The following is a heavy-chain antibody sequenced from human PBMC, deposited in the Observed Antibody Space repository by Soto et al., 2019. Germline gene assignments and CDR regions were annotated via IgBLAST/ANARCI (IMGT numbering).Heavy chain of an antibody. J-gene: IGHJ6*02. CDR2: ISYDGSNK. CDR3: AKDLVSYGDHEAPLEPMDV. V-gene: IGHV3-30*18. Sequence: QVQLVESGGGVVQPGRSLRLSCAVSGFTFSSYGMHWVRQAPDKGLEWVAAISYDGSNKYYADSVKGRFTISRDNSKNTLYLQMNSLRTEDTGVYYCAKDLVSYGDHEAPLEPMDVWGQGTTVTVSS. CDR1: GFTFSSYG. D-gene: IGHD4-17*01.